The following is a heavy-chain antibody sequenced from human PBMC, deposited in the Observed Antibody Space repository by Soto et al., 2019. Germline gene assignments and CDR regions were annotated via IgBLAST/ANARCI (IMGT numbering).Heavy chain of an antibody. Sequence: QVQLVQSGAEVKKPGSSVKVSCKASGGTFSSYTINWVRQAPGQGLEWMGRIIPILNISNFALRFQGRVTITAEKFMTADYMELSSLRADDTAVYYCEPSFDNDYIPGVQFYCYLDVWGKGTTVTVSS. CDR2: IIPILNIS. CDR1: GGTFSSYT. CDR3: EPSFDNDYIPGVQFYCYLDV. V-gene: IGHV1-69*02. J-gene: IGHJ6*03. D-gene: IGHD4-4*01.